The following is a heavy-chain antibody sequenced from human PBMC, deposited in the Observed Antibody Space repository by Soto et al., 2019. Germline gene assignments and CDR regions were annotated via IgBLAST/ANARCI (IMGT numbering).Heavy chain of an antibody. V-gene: IGHV3-9*01. CDR2: ISWNSGSI. CDR1: GFTFDDYA. D-gene: IGHD1-7*01. J-gene: IGHJ4*02. Sequence: EVQLVESGGGLVQPGRSLRLSCAASGFTFDDYAMHWVRQAPGKGLEWVSGISWNSGSIGYADSVKGRFTISRDNAKNSLYPQMNSLRAEDTALYYCAKAYNWNSDFDYWGQGTLVTVSS. CDR3: AKAYNWNSDFDY.